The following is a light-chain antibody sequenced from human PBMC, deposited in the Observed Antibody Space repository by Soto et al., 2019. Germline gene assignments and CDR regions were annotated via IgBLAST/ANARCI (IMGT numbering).Light chain of an antibody. Sequence: DIQLTQSPSFLSASVGDRVTITSRASQGIAGSSAWYQQKPGKPPKLLIYAESTLQSGVPSRFSGSGSGTRGTLTISSLQPEDFATYYCHQFKSYPRTFGGGTKVEIK. CDR3: HQFKSYPRT. V-gene: IGKV1-9*01. CDR1: QGIAGS. CDR2: AES. J-gene: IGKJ4*01.